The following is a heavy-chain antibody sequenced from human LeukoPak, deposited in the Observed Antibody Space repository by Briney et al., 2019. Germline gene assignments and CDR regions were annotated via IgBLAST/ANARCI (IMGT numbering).Heavy chain of an antibody. D-gene: IGHD1-1*01. J-gene: IGHJ6*02. CDR2: IYSGDTT. CDR1: GFAVSSNY. Sequence: GGSLRLSCAASGFAVSSNYMGWVRQAPGRGLEWISFIYSGDTTFYADSVKGRFTISRDSSKNTLYLQMNSLRVEDTAVYYCARESRPEAPYYNYGMDVWGQGTTVTVSS. CDR3: ARESRPEAPYYNYGMDV. V-gene: IGHV3-53*01.